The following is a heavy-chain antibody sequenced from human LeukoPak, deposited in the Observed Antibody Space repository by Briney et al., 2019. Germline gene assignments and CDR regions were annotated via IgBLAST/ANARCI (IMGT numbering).Heavy chain of an antibody. CDR3: ASGPREIQPEDY. J-gene: IGHJ4*02. V-gene: IGHV3-66*02. D-gene: IGHD5-18*01. Sequence: PGGSLRLSCAASGFTVNSNYMTWVRQAPGKGLEWVSVIYSGGSTYYADSVKARFTISRHNSKNTLYLQMHSLRAEDTAVYYCASGPREIQPEDYWGQGTLVTVSS. CDR1: GFTVNSNY. CDR2: IYSGGST.